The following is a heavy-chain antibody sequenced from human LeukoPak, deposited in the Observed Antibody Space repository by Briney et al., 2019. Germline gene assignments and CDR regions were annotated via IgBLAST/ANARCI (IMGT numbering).Heavy chain of an antibody. J-gene: IGHJ4*02. CDR2: ISYDGSNK. D-gene: IGHD1-26*01. CDR3: VRDLGGRSGH. Sequence: GGSLRLSCAASGVTFSSYGMRWVRQAPGKGLEWVAVISYDGSNKYYADSVKGRSTIFRDNAKNTLYLQMNSLRAEDTAVYYCVRDLGGRSGHWGQGTLVTVSS. V-gene: IGHV3-30*03. CDR1: GVTFSSYG.